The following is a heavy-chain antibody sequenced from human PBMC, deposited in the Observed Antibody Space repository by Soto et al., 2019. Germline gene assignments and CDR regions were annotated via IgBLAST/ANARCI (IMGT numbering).Heavy chain of an antibody. D-gene: IGHD3-3*01. V-gene: IGHV1-24*01. CDR1: GYTLAELS. CDR3: ATGGTLLRFLEWSIDY. J-gene: IGHJ4*02. Sequence: ASVKVSCKVSGYTLAELSMHWVRQAPGRGLEWMGGFDPEDGETIYAQKFQGRVTMTEDTSTDTAYMELSSLRSEDTAVYYCATGGTLLRFLEWSIDYWGQGTLVTVSS. CDR2: FDPEDGET.